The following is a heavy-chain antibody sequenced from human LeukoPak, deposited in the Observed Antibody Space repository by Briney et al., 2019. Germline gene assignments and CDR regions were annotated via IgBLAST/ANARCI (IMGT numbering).Heavy chain of an antibody. CDR1: GFTFNTYT. D-gene: IGHD3-22*01. CDR3: AREDYYSRCFYFEY. CDR2: ISSRSNFI. V-gene: IGHV3-21*01. Sequence: GGSLRLSCVASGFTFNTYTMNWVRQAPGKGLEWVASISSRSNFIYYADSVRGRVTISRDNAKNSLYLQLNSLRAEDTAVYYCAREDYYSRCFYFEYWGQGTLVSVSS. J-gene: IGHJ4*02.